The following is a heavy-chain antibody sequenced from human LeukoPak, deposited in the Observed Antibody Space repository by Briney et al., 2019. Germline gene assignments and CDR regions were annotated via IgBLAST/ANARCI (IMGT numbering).Heavy chain of an antibody. CDR2: IYHSGTT. Sequence: SETLSLTCSVSGDSINNNFWTWIRQPPGKRLEWIGYIYHSGTTNYNPSLNSRVTMLIDASKNQISLKLSSVTAADTAVCYCVRVIRSWFDTWGQGTLVTVSS. V-gene: IGHV4-59*01. J-gene: IGHJ5*02. CDR1: GDSINNNF. CDR3: VRVIRSWFDT.